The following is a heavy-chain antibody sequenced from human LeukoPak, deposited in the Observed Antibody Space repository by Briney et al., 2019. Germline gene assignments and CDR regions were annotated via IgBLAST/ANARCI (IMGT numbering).Heavy chain of an antibody. CDR1: GGSISSYY. CDR3: ARGCPAHTMIPRNDY. J-gene: IGHJ4*02. Sequence: PSETLSLTCTVSGGSISSYYWSWIRQPPGKGLEWIGYIYYSGSTNYNPSLKSRVTISVDTSKNQFSLKLSSVTAADTAVYYCARGCPAHTMIPRNDYWGQGTLVTVSS. CDR2: IYYSGST. V-gene: IGHV4-59*01. D-gene: IGHD3-22*01.